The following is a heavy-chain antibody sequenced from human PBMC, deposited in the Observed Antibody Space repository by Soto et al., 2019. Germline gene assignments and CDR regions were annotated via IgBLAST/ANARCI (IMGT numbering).Heavy chain of an antibody. D-gene: IGHD2-2*01. J-gene: IGHJ4*02. CDR1: GLTFSSYA. V-gene: IGHV3-23*01. CDR2: ISGSGGTT. Sequence: GGSLILSCAASGLTFSSYAMSWVRQAPGKGLEWVSTISGSGGTTYYADSVKGRFTISRDNSKNTLFLQMNSLRADDTAVYYCAKAGYCSSSSCPTFDYWGQGALVTVSS. CDR3: AKAGYCSSSSCPTFDY.